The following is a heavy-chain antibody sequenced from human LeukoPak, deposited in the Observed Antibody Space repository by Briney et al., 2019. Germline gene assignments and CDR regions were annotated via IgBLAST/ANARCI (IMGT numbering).Heavy chain of an antibody. J-gene: IGHJ6*04. D-gene: IGHD2-2*01. CDR2: INHSGST. CDR1: GGSFSGYY. V-gene: IGHV4-34*01. Sequence: SETLSLTCAVYGGSFSGYYWSWIRQPPGKGLEWIGEINHSGSTNYNPSLKSRVTISVDTSKNQFSLKLSSVTAADTAVYYCARDRGYCSSTGCPGVDVWGKGTTVTVSS. CDR3: ARDRGYCSSTGCPGVDV.